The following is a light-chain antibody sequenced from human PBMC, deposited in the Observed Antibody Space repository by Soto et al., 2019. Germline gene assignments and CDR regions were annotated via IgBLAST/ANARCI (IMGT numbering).Light chain of an antibody. CDR3: QQSYSNPRT. V-gene: IGKV1-39*01. CDR1: ENIARY. J-gene: IGKJ1*01. CDR2: AAS. Sequence: DTQLTQSTSSLSASVGDRVTITCRASENIARYLNWYQQRPGKAPELLISAASSLQSGVPSRFSGGGSGTDFTLTISSLQPEDFATYYCQQSYSNPRTFGQGTKVDIK.